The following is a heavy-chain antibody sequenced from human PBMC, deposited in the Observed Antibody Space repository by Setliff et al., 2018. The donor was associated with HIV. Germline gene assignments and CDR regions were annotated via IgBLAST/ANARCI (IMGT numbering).Heavy chain of an antibody. Sequence: SETLSLTCAVYGGSFSGYYWSWIRQPPGKGLEWIGEINHSGSTNYNPSLKSRVTISVDTSKNQFSLKLSSVTAADTAVYYCASGGSYSGSYYYFDYWGQGTLVTVSS. CDR3: ASGGSYSGSYYYFDY. J-gene: IGHJ4*02. D-gene: IGHD1-26*01. V-gene: IGHV4-34*01. CDR2: INHSGST. CDR1: GGSFSGYY.